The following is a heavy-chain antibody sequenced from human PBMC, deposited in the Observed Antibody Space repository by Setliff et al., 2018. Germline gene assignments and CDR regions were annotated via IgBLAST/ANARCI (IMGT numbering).Heavy chain of an antibody. V-gene: IGHV5-51*01. CDR2: IYPGDSDT. D-gene: IGHD3-3*01. CDR1: GYSFTSYW. CDR3: ARQDNFWSGYYLYYYYGMDV. J-gene: IGHJ6*02. Sequence: GESLKISCKGSGYSFTSYWIGWVRQMPGKGLEWMGIIYPGDSDTRYSPSFQGQVTISADKSISTAYLQWSSLKASDTAMYYCARQDNFWSGYYLYYYYGMDVWGQGTTVTVSS.